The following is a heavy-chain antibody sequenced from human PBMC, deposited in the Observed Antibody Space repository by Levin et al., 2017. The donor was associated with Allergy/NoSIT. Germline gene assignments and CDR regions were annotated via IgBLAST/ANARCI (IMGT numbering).Heavy chain of an antibody. D-gene: IGHD3-16*01. Sequence: GGSLRLSCAASEFTLSTFWMHWVRQAPGKGLVWVSRINSDGSSTTYADSVRGRITISRDNAKNTVYQQIHSLRAETTAVYYCAREGRWGEHFDLWGRGTLVTVSS. CDR1: EFTLSTFW. V-gene: IGHV3-74*01. CDR3: AREGRWGEHFDL. J-gene: IGHJ2*01. CDR2: INSDGSST.